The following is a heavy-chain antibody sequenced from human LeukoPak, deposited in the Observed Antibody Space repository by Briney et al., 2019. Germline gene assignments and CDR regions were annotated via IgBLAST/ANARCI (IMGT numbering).Heavy chain of an antibody. Sequence: PGGSLRLSCAASGFTFSSYWMSWVRQPPGKGLEWVANIKQDGSEKYYVDSVKGRFTISRDNAKNSLYLQMNSLRAEDTAVYYCARGRDGYNDAFDIWGQGTMVTVSS. CDR2: IKQDGSEK. CDR1: GFTFSSYW. J-gene: IGHJ3*02. V-gene: IGHV3-7*01. D-gene: IGHD5-24*01. CDR3: ARGRDGYNDAFDI.